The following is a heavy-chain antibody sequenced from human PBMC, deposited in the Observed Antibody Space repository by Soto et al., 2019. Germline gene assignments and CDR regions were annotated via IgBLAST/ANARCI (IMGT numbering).Heavy chain of an antibody. Sequence: GGPLRLSCAAFGFTFSGYARSWVRQAQGKGLEWVSAISGTGDSTYYADSVKGRLTISRDNSKNTLYLQINSLRAEDTAVYYCAKDRDSSGYYYRNYWGQGTLVTVSS. CDR3: AKDRDSSGYYYRNY. J-gene: IGHJ4*02. V-gene: IGHV3-23*01. D-gene: IGHD3-22*01. CDR2: ISGTGDST. CDR1: GFTFSGYA.